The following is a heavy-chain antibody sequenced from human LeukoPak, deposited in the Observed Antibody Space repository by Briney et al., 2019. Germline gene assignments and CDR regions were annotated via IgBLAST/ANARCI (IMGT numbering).Heavy chain of an antibody. Sequence: GGSLRLSCAASGFTFSSYEMNWVRQAPGNGLEWVSYISSSGSTIYYADSVKGRFTISRDNAKNSLYLQMNSLRAEDTAVYCCAREYSGSYPFDYWGQGTLVTVSS. CDR2: ISSSGSTI. V-gene: IGHV3-48*03. J-gene: IGHJ4*02. D-gene: IGHD1-26*01. CDR3: AREYSGSYPFDY. CDR1: GFTFSSYE.